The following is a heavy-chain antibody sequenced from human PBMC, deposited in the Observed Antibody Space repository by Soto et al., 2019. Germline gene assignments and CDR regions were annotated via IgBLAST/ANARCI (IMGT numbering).Heavy chain of an antibody. CDR1: GYTLSELN. J-gene: IGHJ4*02. V-gene: IGHV1-24*01. CDR3: AKDPWGQQLEPPDY. D-gene: IGHD6-13*01. Sequence: GASVKVSCKVSGYTLSELNLHWVRQAPGKGLEWLGGSDPAKDETLYAQKVQGRITVTEDTSTVTAYMELRSLTFEDTAVYYCAKDPWGQQLEPPDYWGQGTLVTVSS. CDR2: SDPAKDET.